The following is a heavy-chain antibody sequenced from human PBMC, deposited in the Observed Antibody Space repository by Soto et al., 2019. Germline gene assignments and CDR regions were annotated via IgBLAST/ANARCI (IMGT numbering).Heavy chain of an antibody. CDR2: IYYSGST. V-gene: IGHV4-39*01. J-gene: IGHJ4*02. CDR3: ARHVDDYPDGDY. D-gene: IGHD4-17*01. CDR1: GGSISSSSYY. Sequence: SETLSLTCTVSGGSISSSSYYWGWIRQPPGKGLEWIGSIYYSGSTYYNPSLKSRVTISVDTSKNQFSLKLSSVTAADTAVYYCARHVDDYPDGDYWGQGTLVTVSS.